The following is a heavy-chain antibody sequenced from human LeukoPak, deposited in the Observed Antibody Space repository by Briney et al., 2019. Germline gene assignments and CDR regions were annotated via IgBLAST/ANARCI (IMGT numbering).Heavy chain of an antibody. J-gene: IGHJ4*02. CDR2: IYYSGST. V-gene: IGHV4-59*12. Sequence: PSETLSLTCTVSGGSISSYYWSWIRQPPGKGLEWIGYIYYSGSTNYNPSLKSRVTISVDTSKNQFSLKLSSVTAADTAVYYCASLFTFWSGYRIDYWGQGTLVTVSS. CDR1: GGSISSYY. CDR3: ASLFTFWSGYRIDY. D-gene: IGHD3-3*01.